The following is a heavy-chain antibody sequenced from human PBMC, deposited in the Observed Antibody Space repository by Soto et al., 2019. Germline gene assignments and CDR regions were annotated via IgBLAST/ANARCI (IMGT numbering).Heavy chain of an antibody. D-gene: IGHD6-19*01. CDR3: ARDRGAVTGQYFDY. CDR1: GFTFSAVY. Sequence: QVRLEESGGGLVKPGGSLRLSCAASGFTFSAVYMSWIRQAPNKGLEYISYISSSGTSANYADSVKGRFTISRDNAKNSRYPQMNSLRAEDTAVYYCARDRGAVTGQYFDYWGQGALVTVSS. V-gene: IGHV3-11*05. CDR2: ISSSGTSA. J-gene: IGHJ4*02.